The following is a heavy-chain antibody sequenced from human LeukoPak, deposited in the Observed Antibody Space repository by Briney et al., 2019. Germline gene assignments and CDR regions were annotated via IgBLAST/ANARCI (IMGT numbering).Heavy chain of an antibody. V-gene: IGHV4-59*08. CDR3: ARQKGVGATHWFDP. J-gene: IGHJ5*02. D-gene: IGHD1-26*01. Sequence: SETLSLTCTVSGGSISSYYWSWIRQPPGKGLEWIGYIYYSGSTNYNPSLKSRVTISVDTSKNQFSLKLSSVTAADTAVYYCARQKGVGATHWFDPWGQGTLVTVSS. CDR2: IYYSGST. CDR1: GGSISSYY.